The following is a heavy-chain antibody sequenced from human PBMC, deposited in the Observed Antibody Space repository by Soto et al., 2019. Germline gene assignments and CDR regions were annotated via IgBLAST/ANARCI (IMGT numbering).Heavy chain of an antibody. CDR1: GGTFSSNA. CDR2: IIPIYASP. D-gene: IGHD6-19*01. CDR3: AVAVTGSRSPLAH. Sequence: QVQLLQSGAEVKKPGSSVKVSCKASGGTFSSNAISWVRQAPGQGLEWMGGIIPIYASPNYAQNFQGRVTVTADKATSRAYLELSRLKFADSAIYYCAVAVTGSRSPLAHWGQGTLVIVSS. V-gene: IGHV1-69*06. J-gene: IGHJ4*02.